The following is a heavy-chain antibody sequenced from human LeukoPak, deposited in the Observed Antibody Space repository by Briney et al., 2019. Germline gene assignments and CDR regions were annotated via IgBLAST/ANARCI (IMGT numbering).Heavy chain of an antibody. Sequence: QAGGFLRLSSAASGFSLDDYAMHWVRPAPGNGLERVSGIRWNIRSIGYAVSRKGRFTMSRDNDKHSLYLQMNSLRAEDTALYYCAKDMGSSSWYYFDYWGQGTLVTVSS. J-gene: IGHJ4*02. V-gene: IGHV3-9*01. CDR1: GFSLDDYA. CDR2: IRWNIRSI. CDR3: AKDMGSSSWYYFDY. D-gene: IGHD6-13*01.